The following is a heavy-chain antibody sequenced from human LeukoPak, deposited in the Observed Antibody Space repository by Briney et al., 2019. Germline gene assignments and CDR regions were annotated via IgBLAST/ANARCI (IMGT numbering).Heavy chain of an antibody. J-gene: IGHJ4*02. CDR1: GFTVSSNY. V-gene: IGHV3-23*01. D-gene: IGHD5-18*01. CDR3: ARGGYSYGYDFDY. Sequence: PGGSLRLSCAASGFTVSSNYMSWVRQAPGKGLEWVSGISDIGGSTYYADSVKGRFTISRDNSKNTLYLQMNSLRAEDTAVYYCARGGYSYGYDFDYWGQGTLVSVSS. CDR2: ISDIGGST.